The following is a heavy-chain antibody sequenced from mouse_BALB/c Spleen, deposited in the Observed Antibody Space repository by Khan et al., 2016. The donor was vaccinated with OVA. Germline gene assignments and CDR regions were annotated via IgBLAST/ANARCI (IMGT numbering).Heavy chain of an antibody. Sequence: QVQLKQSGAELARPGDSVKMSCKASGYTFTSYTIHWIKKRPGQGLEWIGYINPSNGYTNYNQKFKDKASLTTDKSSTPAYLQLSTLTSDDSAAYNEVRAGYYRRNDGWFAYWGQGTLVTVSA. CDR3: VRAGYYRRNDGWFAY. CDR1: GYTFTSYT. V-gene: IGHV1-4*01. J-gene: IGHJ3*01. CDR2: INPSNGYT. D-gene: IGHD1-1*01.